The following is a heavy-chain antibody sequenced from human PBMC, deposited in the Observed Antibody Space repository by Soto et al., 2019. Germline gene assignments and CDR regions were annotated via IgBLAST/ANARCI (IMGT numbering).Heavy chain of an antibody. CDR3: AGCRIVVVGSRAYYGMDV. CDR1: GGTPSNSA. V-gene: IGHV1-69*01. D-gene: IGHD3-22*01. J-gene: IGHJ6*02. CDR2: IIPVFGLV. Sequence: QVHLLLQSGAEVKKPGSSVKVSCKASGGTPSNSAISWVRQAPGQGLEWMGGIIPVFGLVKYAQNFHGRVTITADESTNTAYMELSSLRPEDTAVYYCAGCRIVVVGSRAYYGMDVWGQGTTVTVYS.